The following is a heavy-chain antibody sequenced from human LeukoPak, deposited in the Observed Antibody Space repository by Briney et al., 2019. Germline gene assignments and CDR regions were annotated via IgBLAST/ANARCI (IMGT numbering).Heavy chain of an antibody. D-gene: IGHD4-23*01. J-gene: IGHJ4*02. CDR1: GGSISSYY. CDR3: ARHRYGGSYDFDY. Sequence: SETLSLTCTVSGGSISSYYWSWIRQPPGKGLEWIGYIYYSGSTNYNPSLKSRVTISVDTSNNQFSLKLSSVTATDTAVYYCARHRYGGSYDFDYWGQGTLVTVSS. CDR2: IYYSGST. V-gene: IGHV4-59*08.